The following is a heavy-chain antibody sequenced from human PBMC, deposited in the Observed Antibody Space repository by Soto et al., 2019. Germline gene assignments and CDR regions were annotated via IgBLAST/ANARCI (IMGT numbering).Heavy chain of an antibody. Sequence: EVLLVESGGDLVEPGGSLRLSCAASGITFSNAWMNWVRQAPGKGLEYIGRIRSKTDGGTTEYAAPVEGRFTISRDDSKSTLYLQMGGLKTEDTAVYYCTTTRPGTNVFDNWGQGTLVTVSS. CDR2: IRSKTDGGTT. V-gene: IGHV3-15*01. J-gene: IGHJ3*02. D-gene: IGHD6-13*01. CDR3: TTTRPGTNVFDN. CDR1: GITFSNAW.